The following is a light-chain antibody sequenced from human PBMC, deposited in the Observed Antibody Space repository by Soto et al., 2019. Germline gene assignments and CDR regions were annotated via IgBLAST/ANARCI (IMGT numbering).Light chain of an antibody. V-gene: IGKV1-39*01. CDR1: QSISIY. J-gene: IGKJ4*01. Sequence: DIQMTQSPSSLSASVGDRVTITCRASQSISIYLNWYQQKPGKAPKGLIYTASSLQSGVPSRYSGIGFGTDLTVSISCLQTEEFGTYDCPQPYSGPLTFGGGTQVDIK. CDR2: TAS. CDR3: PQPYSGPLT.